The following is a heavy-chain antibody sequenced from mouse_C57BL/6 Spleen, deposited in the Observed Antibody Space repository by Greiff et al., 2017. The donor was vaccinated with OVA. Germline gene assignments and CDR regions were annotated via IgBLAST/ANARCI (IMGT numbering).Heavy chain of an antibody. J-gene: IGHJ4*01. V-gene: IGHV1-54*01. CDR2: INPGSGGT. CDR1: GYAFTNYL. CDR3: ARSAEGYAMDY. D-gene: IGHD1-2*01. Sequence: QVQLKQSGAELVRPGTSVKVSCKASGYAFTNYLIEWVKQRPGQGLEWIGVINPGSGGTNYNEKFKGKATLTADKSSSTAYMQLSSLTSEDSAVYFCARSAEGYAMDYWGQGTSVTVSS.